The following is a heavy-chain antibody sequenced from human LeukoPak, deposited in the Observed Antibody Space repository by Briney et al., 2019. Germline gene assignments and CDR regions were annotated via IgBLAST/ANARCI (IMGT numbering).Heavy chain of an antibody. Sequence: GASVKVSCKPIDYTFTDYYIHWVRQAPGQGLEWMGWISAYNGNTNYAQKLQGRVTMTTDTSTSTAYMELRSLRSDDTAVYYCARDRGTGTASTWFDPWGQGTLVTVSS. CDR2: ISAYNGNT. J-gene: IGHJ5*02. CDR1: DYTFTDYY. D-gene: IGHD1-1*01. V-gene: IGHV1-18*04. CDR3: ARDRGTGTASTWFDP.